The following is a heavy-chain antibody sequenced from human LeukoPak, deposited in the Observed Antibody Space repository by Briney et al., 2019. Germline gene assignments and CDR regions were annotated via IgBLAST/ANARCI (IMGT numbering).Heavy chain of an antibody. J-gene: IGHJ3*02. CDR2: IYYTGST. V-gene: IGHV4-59*12. D-gene: IGHD5-12*01. CDR3: ARIYGRGAFDI. Sequence: SETLSLTCTVSGASISSYYWSWIRRPPEKGLEWIGYIYYTGSTNYNPSLKSRVTMSIDTSKNQFSLKLTSVTAADAAVYYCARIYGRGAFDIWGQGTMVTVSS. CDR1: GASISSYY.